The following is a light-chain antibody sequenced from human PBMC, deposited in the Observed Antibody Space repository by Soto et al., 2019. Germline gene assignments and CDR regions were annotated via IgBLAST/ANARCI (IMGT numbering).Light chain of an antibody. Sequence: QSVLTQPPSASATPGQTVTISCSGSTSNIGTFYVYWYQHLPGTAPKLLIYLGDQRASGVSDRFSGSKYGTSAALAINGLRYDDEADYYCAAWDDDLNAYVFGSGTKVTVL. J-gene: IGLJ1*01. CDR2: LGD. V-gene: IGLV1-47*02. CDR1: TSNIGTFY. CDR3: AAWDDDLNAYV.